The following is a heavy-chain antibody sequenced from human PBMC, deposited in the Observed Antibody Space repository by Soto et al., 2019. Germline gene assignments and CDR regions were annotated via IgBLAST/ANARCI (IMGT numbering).Heavy chain of an antibody. CDR1: GYTFNDFG. Sequence: QFQLVQSGAEVQKPGASVKVSCKTSGYTFNDFGITWVRQAPGLGLEWLGWIYSKAGTINFAPKFQGRVIMTTDTSTSTASIEVKSLTFGDTAVYFCTKDIHYDIDYWGQGTLVNVS. D-gene: IGHD4-17*01. CDR3: TKDIHYDIDY. J-gene: IGHJ4*02. CDR2: IYSKAGTI. V-gene: IGHV1-18*01.